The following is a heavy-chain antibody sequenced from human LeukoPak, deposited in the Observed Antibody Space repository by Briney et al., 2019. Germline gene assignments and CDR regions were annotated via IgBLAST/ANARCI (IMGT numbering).Heavy chain of an antibody. CDR1: GFTFSDYY. J-gene: IGHJ4*02. CDR3: ARGAFVMLSIEDYGSSWYFDY. V-gene: IGHV3-11*01. D-gene: IGHD6-13*01. CDR2: ISSSGSTI. Sequence: GGSLRLSWAASGFTFSDYYMSWIRQAPGKGLEWVSYISSSGSTIYYADSVKGRFTISRGNAKNSLYLQMNSLRAEDTAVYYCARGAFVMLSIEDYGSSWYFDYWGQGTLVTVSS.